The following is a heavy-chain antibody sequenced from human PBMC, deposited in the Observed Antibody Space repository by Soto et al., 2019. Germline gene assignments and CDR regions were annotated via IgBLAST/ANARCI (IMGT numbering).Heavy chain of an antibody. CDR2: IYYSGST. Sequence: SETLSLTCTVSGGSISGHYWSWIRQSPGKGLEWIAYIYYSGSTNYNPSLKSRVTISLDTSKNQFSLRLSSVTAADTAVYYCVRTLTSGRQDSWGQGTLVTSPQ. CDR3: VRTLTSGRQDS. D-gene: IGHD3-10*01. CDR1: GGSISGHY. J-gene: IGHJ5*01. V-gene: IGHV4-59*11.